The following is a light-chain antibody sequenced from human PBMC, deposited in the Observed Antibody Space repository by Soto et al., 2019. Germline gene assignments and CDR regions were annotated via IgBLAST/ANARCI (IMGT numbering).Light chain of an antibody. Sequence: LTQPHSVSESPGKTVIISCTRSSGSIADNYVQWYQQRPGKAPKLMIYEINKRPSGVPDRFSGSKSGNTASLTVSGLQAEDEADYYCSSFAGSNNFPYVFGTGTKLTVL. CDR2: EIN. J-gene: IGLJ1*01. CDR3: SSFAGSNNFPYV. V-gene: IGLV2-8*01. CDR1: SSGSIADNY.